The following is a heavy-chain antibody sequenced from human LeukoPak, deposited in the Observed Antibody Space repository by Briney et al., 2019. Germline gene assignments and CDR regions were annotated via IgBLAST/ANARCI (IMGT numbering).Heavy chain of an antibody. CDR1: GFTFSSYW. V-gene: IGHV3-7*03. CDR2: IKQDGSEK. J-gene: IGHJ4*02. CDR3: LTIPPTG. D-gene: IGHD4/OR15-4a*01. Sequence: PGGSLRLSCAASGFTFSSYWMSWVRQAPGEGLEWVANIKQDGSEKYYVDSVKGRFTISTDNSKNTLYLQMNSLRAEDTAVYYCLTIPPTGWGQGTLVTVSS.